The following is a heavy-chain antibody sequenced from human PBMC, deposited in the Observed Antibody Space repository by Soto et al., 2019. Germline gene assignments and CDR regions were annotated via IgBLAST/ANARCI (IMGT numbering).Heavy chain of an antibody. V-gene: IGHV3-23*01. J-gene: IGHJ6*02. D-gene: IGHD3-22*01. CDR1: GFTFSSYA. CDR2: ISGSGATT. CDR3: AKDYSSGIYYYAMDV. Sequence: SLRLSCAASGFTFSSYAMSWVCQAPGKGLEWISAISGSGATTYYADSVKGRFTISRDNSKNTLYLQMNSLRAEDTAVYYCAKDYSSGIYYYAMDVWGQGTTVTVSS.